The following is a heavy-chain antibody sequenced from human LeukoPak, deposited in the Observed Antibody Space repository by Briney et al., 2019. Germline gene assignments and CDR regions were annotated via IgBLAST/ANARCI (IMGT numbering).Heavy chain of an antibody. V-gene: IGHV1-2*02. D-gene: IGHD3-10*01. CDR2: INPNSGGT. J-gene: IGHJ4*02. Sequence: ASVKVSCKASGYTFTGYYMHWVRQAPGQGLERMGWINPNSGGTNYAQKFQGRVTMTRDTSISTAYMELSRLRSDDTAVYYCARALLWFGESSFDYWGQGTLVTVSS. CDR1: GYTFTGYY. CDR3: ARALLWFGESSFDY.